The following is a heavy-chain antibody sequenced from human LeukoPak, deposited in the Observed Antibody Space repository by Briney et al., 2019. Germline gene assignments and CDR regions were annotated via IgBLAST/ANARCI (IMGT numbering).Heavy chain of an antibody. CDR2: IDPSDSYT. J-gene: IGHJ5*02. CDR3: AQSRITGTTDWFDP. Sequence: GESLKISCKGSGYRFTSYWISWVRQMPGKGLEWMGRIDPSDSYTNYSPSFRGHVTISADKSISTAYLQWSSLKASDNAMYYCAQSRITGTTDWFDPWGQGTLVTVSS. CDR1: GYRFTSYW. D-gene: IGHD1-7*01. V-gene: IGHV5-10-1*01.